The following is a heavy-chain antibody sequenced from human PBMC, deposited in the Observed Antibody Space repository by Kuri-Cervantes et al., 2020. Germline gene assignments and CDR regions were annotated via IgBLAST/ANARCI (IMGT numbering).Heavy chain of an antibody. CDR2: IYYGGST. Sequence: SETLSLTCTVSGGSISSYYWSWIRQPPGKGLEWIGYIYYGGSTNYNPSLKSRVTISVDTSKNQFSLKLSSVTAADTAVYYCARDARDDAFDIWGQGTMVTVSS. CDR3: ARDARDDAFDI. J-gene: IGHJ3*02. CDR1: GGSISSYY. V-gene: IGHV4-59*01.